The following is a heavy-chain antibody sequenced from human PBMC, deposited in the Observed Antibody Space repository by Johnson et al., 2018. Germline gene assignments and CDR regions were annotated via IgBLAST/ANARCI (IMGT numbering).Heavy chain of an antibody. CDR1: GFTFSSYA. J-gene: IGHJ3*02. CDR3: AGDCRYDDAFDI. D-gene: IGHD2-15*01. V-gene: IGHV3-30*03. CDR2: ISYDASNK. Sequence: QVQLVESGGRVVQPGRSLRLSCAASGFTFSSYAMHWVRQAPGKGLEWVAVISYDASNKYSADSVKGRFTIARDNSENALYLQRNSLRAEDTAVYYCAGDCRYDDAFDIWGQGTMVTVSS.